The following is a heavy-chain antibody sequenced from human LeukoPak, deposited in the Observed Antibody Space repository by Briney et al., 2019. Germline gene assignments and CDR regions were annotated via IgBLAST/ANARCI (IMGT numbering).Heavy chain of an antibody. CDR1: GFTFSSYE. CDR3: ARQSVRGAPSGY. Sequence: PGGSLRLSCAASGFTFSSYEVNWVRQAPGKGLEWVSYISSSGTIMYYADSVKGRFTISRDNAKNSLYLQMKSLRAEDTAVYYCARQSVRGAPSGYWGQGTLVTVSS. J-gene: IGHJ4*02. CDR2: ISSSGTIM. V-gene: IGHV3-48*03. D-gene: IGHD3-10*01.